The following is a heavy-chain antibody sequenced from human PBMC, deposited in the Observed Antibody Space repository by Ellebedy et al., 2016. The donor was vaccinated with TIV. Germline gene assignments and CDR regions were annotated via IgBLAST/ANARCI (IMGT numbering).Heavy chain of an antibody. CDR3: ARDPRYTSGWS. V-gene: IGHV3-53*01. D-gene: IGHD6-19*01. CDR2: IYSVGTT. J-gene: IGHJ4*02. CDR1: GFIVGANY. Sequence: GESLKISCAAFGFIVGANYMSWVRQSPGKGLEWVSIIYSVGTTYYADSVKGRFTISRDNSKNTVYLQLNSLRAEDTAVYYCARDPRYTSGWSWGQGTQVTVSS.